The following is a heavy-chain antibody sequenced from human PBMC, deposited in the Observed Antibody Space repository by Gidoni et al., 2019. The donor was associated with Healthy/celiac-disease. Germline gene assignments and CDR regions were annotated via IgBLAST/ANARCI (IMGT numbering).Heavy chain of an antibody. J-gene: IGHJ6*03. D-gene: IGHD6-13*01. CDR3: ARDGTGSSWYYYYYYMDV. V-gene: IGHV3-30-3*01. CDR2: ISYDGSNK. CDR1: GFTFSSYA. Sequence: QVQLVESGGGVVQPGRSLRLSCAASGFTFSSYAMHWVRQAPGKGLEWVAFISYDGSNKYYADSVKGRFTISRDNSKNTLYLQMNSLRAEDTAVYYCARDGTGSSWYYYYYYMDVWGKGTTVTVSS.